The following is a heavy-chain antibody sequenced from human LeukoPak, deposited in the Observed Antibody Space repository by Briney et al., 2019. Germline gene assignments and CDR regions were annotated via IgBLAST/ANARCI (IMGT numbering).Heavy chain of an antibody. D-gene: IGHD4-17*01. CDR2: IIPIFGTA. V-gene: IGHV1-69*01. J-gene: IGHJ3*02. Sequence: SVKVSCKASGGTFSSYAISWVRQAPGQGLEWMGGIIPIFGTANYAQKFQGRVTITADESTSIAYMELSSLRSEDTAVYYCARARLNTYGDYDAFDIWGQGTMVTVSS. CDR3: ARARLNTYGDYDAFDI. CDR1: GGTFSSYA.